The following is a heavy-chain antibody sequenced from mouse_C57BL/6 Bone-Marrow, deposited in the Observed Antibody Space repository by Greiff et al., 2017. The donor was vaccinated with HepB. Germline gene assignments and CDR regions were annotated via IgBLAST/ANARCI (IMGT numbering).Heavy chain of an antibody. CDR2: ISSGGSYT. Sequence: DVMLVESGGDLVKPGGSLKLSCAASGFTFSSYGMSWVRQTPDKRLEWVATISSGGSYTYYPDSVKGRFTISRDNAKNTLYLQMSSLKSEDTAMYYCARKLYWYFDVWGTGTTVTVSS. CDR3: ARKLYWYFDV. J-gene: IGHJ1*03. V-gene: IGHV5-6*02. D-gene: IGHD1-1*01. CDR1: GFTFSSYG.